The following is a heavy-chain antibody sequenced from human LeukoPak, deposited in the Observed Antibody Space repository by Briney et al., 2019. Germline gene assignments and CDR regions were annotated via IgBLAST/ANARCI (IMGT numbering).Heavy chain of an antibody. CDR1: GFTFSSYA. J-gene: IGHJ6*03. Sequence: PGGSLRLSCAASGFTFSSYAMSWVRQAPGKGLEWVSAISGSGGSTYYADSVKGRFTISRDNSKNTLYLQMNSLRAQDTAVYYCAKDSLYDSSGYYYEAYYYYYYLMDVLGKGTTVNVSS. V-gene: IGHV3-23*01. CDR2: ISGSGGST. CDR3: AKDSLYDSSGYYYEAYYYYYYLMDV. D-gene: IGHD3-22*01.